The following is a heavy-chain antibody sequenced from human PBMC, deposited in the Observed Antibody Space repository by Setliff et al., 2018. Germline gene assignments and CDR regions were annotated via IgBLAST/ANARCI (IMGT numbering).Heavy chain of an antibody. Sequence: PSETLSLTCAVYGGSFSGYYWSWIRQPPGKGLEWIGDINYLGNTNYNPSLKTRVTISVDTSKNQFSLKLVSMTAADTAVYYCARDREVVGSTRGTYYHYYHMDVWGKGTTVTVSS. CDR3: ARDREVVGSTRGTYYHYYHMDV. J-gene: IGHJ6*03. D-gene: IGHD1-26*01. CDR1: GGSFSGYY. CDR2: INYLGNT. V-gene: IGHV4-34*01.